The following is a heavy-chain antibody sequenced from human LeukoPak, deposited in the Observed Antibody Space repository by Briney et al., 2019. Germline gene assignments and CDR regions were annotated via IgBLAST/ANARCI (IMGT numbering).Heavy chain of an antibody. D-gene: IGHD3-16*02. V-gene: IGHV4-61*02. Sequence: PSETLSLTCTVSGGSISSGSYYWSWIRQPAGKGLEWIGRIYTSGSTNYNPSLKSRVTISVDTSKNQFSLKLSSVTAADTAVYYCARYKFPYDYVWGSYRYNYFDYWGQGTLVTVSS. CDR1: GGSISSGSYY. J-gene: IGHJ4*02. CDR3: ARYKFPYDYVWGSYRYNYFDY. CDR2: IYTSGST.